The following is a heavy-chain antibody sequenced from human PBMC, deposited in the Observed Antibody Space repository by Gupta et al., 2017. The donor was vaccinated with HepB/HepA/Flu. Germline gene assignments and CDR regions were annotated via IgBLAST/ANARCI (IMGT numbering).Heavy chain of an antibody. V-gene: IGHV4-39*01. CDR2: IYYSGST. D-gene: IGHD5-18*01. CDR3: ARNVAECSVGYCHLKGCDP. J-gene: IGHJ5*02. CDR1: GASISDSNFY. Sequence: QLQLLESGPGLVKPSETLSLTCTVSGASISDSNFYWSWIRQSPGKGLEWIGSIYYSGSTHYKPARKSRLSMSVDTSKNQFFLRLSSVTETDTAVYYCARNVAECSVGYCHLKGCDPWGQGTLVRGSS.